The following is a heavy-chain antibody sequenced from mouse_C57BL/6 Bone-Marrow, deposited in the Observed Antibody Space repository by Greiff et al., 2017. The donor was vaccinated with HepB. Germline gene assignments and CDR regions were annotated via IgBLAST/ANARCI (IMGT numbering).Heavy chain of an antibody. J-gene: IGHJ4*01. Sequence: EVKLVESGGGLVQPGGSMKLSCVASGFTFSNYWMNWVRQSPEKGLEWVAQIRLKSDNYATHYAESVKGRFTISRDDSKSSVYLQMNNLRAEDTGIYYCTIYYYGSSYEYYYAMDYWGQGTSVTVSS. CDR2: IRLKSDNYAT. D-gene: IGHD1-1*01. V-gene: IGHV6-3*01. CDR1: GFTFSNYW. CDR3: TIYYYGSSYEYYYAMDY.